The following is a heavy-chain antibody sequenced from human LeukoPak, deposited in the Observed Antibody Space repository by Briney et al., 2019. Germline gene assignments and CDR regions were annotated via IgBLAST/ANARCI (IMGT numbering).Heavy chain of an antibody. D-gene: IGHD2-2*01. CDR3: ARNPNYYAIDY. V-gene: IGHV5-51*01. J-gene: IGHJ4*02. CDR2: IYPGDSDT. Sequence: GESLQISCKGSGYRFTSYWIGWVRQMPGKGLEWMGIIYPGDSDTRYSPSFQGQVTISADKSISTAYLQWSSLKASDTAMYYCARNPNYYAIDYWGQGTLVTVSS. CDR1: GYRFTSYW.